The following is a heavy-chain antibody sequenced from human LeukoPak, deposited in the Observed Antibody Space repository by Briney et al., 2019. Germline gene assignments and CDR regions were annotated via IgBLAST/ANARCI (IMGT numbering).Heavy chain of an antibody. J-gene: IGHJ4*02. Sequence: SGGSLRLSCAASGFPFASYAMSWVRQAPGKGLEWVSAISGSGGSTDYPDSVTGRFTISRDNSKNTLYLQMNSLRAEDTAVYYCAKKGSIDANYFDYWGQGTLVTVSS. CDR3: AKKGSIDANYFDY. V-gene: IGHV3-23*01. CDR1: GFPFASYA. CDR2: ISGSGGST. D-gene: IGHD6-13*01.